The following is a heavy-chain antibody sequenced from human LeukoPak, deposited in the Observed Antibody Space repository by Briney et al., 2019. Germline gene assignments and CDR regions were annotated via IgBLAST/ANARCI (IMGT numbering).Heavy chain of an antibody. CDR1: GGSICSYY. CDR3: ARDDPDGGLDY. J-gene: IGHJ4*02. Sequence: PSETLSLTXTVSGGSICSYYWSWIRQAAGKGLEWIGRIYTSGSTNYNPSLKSRVTMSVDTSKNQFSLKLSSVTAADTAVYYCARDDPDGGLDYWGQGTLVTVSS. CDR2: IYTSGST. V-gene: IGHV4-4*07. D-gene: IGHD2-8*02.